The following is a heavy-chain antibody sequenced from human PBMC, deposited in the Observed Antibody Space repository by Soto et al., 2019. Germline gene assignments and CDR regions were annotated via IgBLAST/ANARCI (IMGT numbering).Heavy chain of an antibody. J-gene: IGHJ5*02. CDR2: VRSALRGYST. CDR1: GFTFTNHF. Sequence: PGGSLRLSCVASGFTFTNHFMDWVRQAPGKGLECVGRVRSALRGYSTDYAASVKGRFIISRDDSHNSIYLQMNSLRTEDAAVYYCVRDRSRSYESWGLGSLVTVSS. D-gene: IGHD1-26*01. V-gene: IGHV3-72*01. CDR3: VRDRSRSYES.